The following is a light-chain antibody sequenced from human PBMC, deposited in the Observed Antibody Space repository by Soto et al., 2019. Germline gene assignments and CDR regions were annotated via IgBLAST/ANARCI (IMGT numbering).Light chain of an antibody. CDR1: SSDVGAYNY. CDR2: DVS. V-gene: IGLV2-11*01. J-gene: IGLJ2*01. Sequence: QSALTQPRSVSGSPGQSVTISCTGTSSDVGAYNYVSWYQQHPGKAPKLMISDVSKRPSGVPDRFSGSKSGNTASLTISGLQAEDEADYYCCSYTSSSTLVVFGGGTKLTVL. CDR3: CSYTSSSTLVV.